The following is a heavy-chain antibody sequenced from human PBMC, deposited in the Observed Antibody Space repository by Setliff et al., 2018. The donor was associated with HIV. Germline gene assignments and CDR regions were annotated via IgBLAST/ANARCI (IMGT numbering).Heavy chain of an antibody. Sequence: SETLSLTCAVYGGPSSGYWSWVRQSPGKGLEWIGEISHSGSTNYNLSLKGRAAISADTSKKQFSLKLTSVTAADTGIYYCVASSSWSCRLNYWGQGTQGTVSS. V-gene: IGHV4-34*01. CDR3: VASSSWSCRLNY. D-gene: IGHD6-13*01. J-gene: IGHJ4*02. CDR2: ISHSGST. CDR1: GGPSSGY.